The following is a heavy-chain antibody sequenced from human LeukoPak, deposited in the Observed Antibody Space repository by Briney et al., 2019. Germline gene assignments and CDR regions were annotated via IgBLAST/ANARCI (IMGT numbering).Heavy chain of an antibody. CDR3: AKGSVAYDILTGYYSNDY. Sequence: GGSLRLSCAASGFTISSYAMSWVRQAPGKGLEWVSAISGSGGSTYYADSVKGRFTIPRDNSKNTLYLQMNSLRAEDTAVYYCAKGSVAYDILTGYYSNDYWGQGTLVTVSS. CDR2: ISGSGGST. J-gene: IGHJ4*02. V-gene: IGHV3-23*01. CDR1: GFTISSYA. D-gene: IGHD3-9*01.